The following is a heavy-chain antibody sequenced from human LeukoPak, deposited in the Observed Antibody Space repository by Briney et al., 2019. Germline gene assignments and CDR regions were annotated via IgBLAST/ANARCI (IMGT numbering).Heavy chain of an antibody. V-gene: IGHV3-74*01. J-gene: IGHJ3*02. CDR1: GFTFSSYW. CDR2: INTDGSST. D-gene: IGHD4-17*01. Sequence: PGGSLRLSCAASGFTFSSYWMHWVRQAPGKGLVWVSRINTDGSSTYYADSVKGRFTISRDNAKNTLYLQMNSLRAEDTAVYYCASPGTTVTTGNAFDIWGQGTMVTVSS. CDR3: ASPGTTVTTGNAFDI.